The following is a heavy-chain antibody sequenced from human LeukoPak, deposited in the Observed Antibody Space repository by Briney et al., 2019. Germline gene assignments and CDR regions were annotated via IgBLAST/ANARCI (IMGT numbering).Heavy chain of an antibody. CDR2: INGSGDKT. Sequence: GGSLRLSCAASGFTLSNYAMNWVRQAPGKGLEWVSSINGSGDKTYYADSVKGRFTISRDNSKNTLYLQMNSLRAEDTAVYYCAKPARTDYADYWGQGTLVTVSS. J-gene: IGHJ4*02. CDR1: GFTLSNYA. D-gene: IGHD1-14*01. V-gene: IGHV3-23*01. CDR3: AKPARTDYADY.